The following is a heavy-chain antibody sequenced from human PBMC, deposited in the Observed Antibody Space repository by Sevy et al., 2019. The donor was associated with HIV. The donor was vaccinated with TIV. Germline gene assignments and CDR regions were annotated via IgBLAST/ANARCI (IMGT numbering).Heavy chain of an antibody. CDR2: LSHDGTNE. CDR3: ARDRITIIGSRDH. D-gene: IGHD3-3*01. CDR1: GFTFNNYG. Sequence: GGSLRLSCAVSGFTFNNYGMHWVRQAPGKGLEWVAVLSHDGTNEYYADSVRGRFTISRDSSRTTLFLQMNSLRVEDTAVYYCARDRITIIGSRDHWGRGTLVTVSS. J-gene: IGHJ4*02. V-gene: IGHV3-30*03.